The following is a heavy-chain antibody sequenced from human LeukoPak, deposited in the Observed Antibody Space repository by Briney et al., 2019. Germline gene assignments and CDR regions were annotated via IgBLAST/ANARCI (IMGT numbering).Heavy chain of an antibody. CDR3: TTATGDSYYYYYYGMDV. CDR1: GFTFSNAW. Sequence: GGSLRLSCAASGFTFSNAWMSWVRQAPGKGLEWVGRIKSKTDGGTTDYAAPVKGRFTISRDDSKNTLYLQMNSLKTEDTAVYYCTTATGDSYYYYYYGMDVRGQGTTVTVSS. D-gene: IGHD2-21*01. V-gene: IGHV3-15*01. J-gene: IGHJ6*02. CDR2: IKSKTDGGTT.